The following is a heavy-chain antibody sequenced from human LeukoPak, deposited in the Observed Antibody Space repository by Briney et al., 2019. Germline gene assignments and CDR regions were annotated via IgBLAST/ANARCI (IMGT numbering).Heavy chain of an antibody. CDR3: ARGYGDQNYYYFDY. V-gene: IGHV4-4*02. CDR1: GGSISSNNW. D-gene: IGHD4-17*01. Sequence: PSGTLSLTCAVSGGSISSNNWWGWVRQPPGKGLEWIGEIYHSGSTNYNPSLKSRVTISVDKSKNQFSLKLSSVTAADTAVYYCARGYGDQNYYYFDYWGQGTLVTVSS. CDR2: IYHSGST. J-gene: IGHJ4*02.